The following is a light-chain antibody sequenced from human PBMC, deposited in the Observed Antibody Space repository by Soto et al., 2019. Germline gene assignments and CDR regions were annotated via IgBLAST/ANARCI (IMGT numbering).Light chain of an antibody. J-gene: IGKJ4*01. CDR2: GAS. V-gene: IGKV3-20*01. CDR3: QQYGSSPLT. CDR1: QSVSSSY. Sequence: IVLTHSPGTLSLSPGERATLSCRARQSVSSSYLAWYQQKPGQAPRLLIYGASSRATGIPDRFSGSGSGTDFTLTISRLEPEDFAVYYCQQYGSSPLTFGGGTKVDIK.